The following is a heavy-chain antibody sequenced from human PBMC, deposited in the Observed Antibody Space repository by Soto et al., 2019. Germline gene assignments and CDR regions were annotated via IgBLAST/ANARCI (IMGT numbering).Heavy chain of an antibody. J-gene: IGHJ4*02. CDR1: GGSISSYY. D-gene: IGHD2-21*02. CDR2: INHSGRT. Sequence: TSETLSLTCTVSGGSISSYYWSWIRQPPGKGLEWIGQINHSGRTNYNPSLKSRVTISVDTSKNQFSLKLSSVTAADTAVYYCARSPMGLLFRYYFDYWGQGTLVTVSS. V-gene: IGHV4-34*01. CDR3: ARSPMGLLFRYYFDY.